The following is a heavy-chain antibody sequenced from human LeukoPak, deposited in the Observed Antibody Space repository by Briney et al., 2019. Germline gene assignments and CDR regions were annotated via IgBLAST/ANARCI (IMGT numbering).Heavy chain of an antibody. Sequence: GASVKCSCKASGYTFTSYAMHWVRQAPGQRLEWMGWINAGNGNTKYSQKFQGRVTITRDTSASTAYMELSSLRSEDTAVYYCARSTQGDGSDYWGQGTLVTVSS. CDR1: GYTFTSYA. J-gene: IGHJ4*02. CDR2: INAGNGNT. CDR3: ARSTQGDGSDY. V-gene: IGHV1-3*01.